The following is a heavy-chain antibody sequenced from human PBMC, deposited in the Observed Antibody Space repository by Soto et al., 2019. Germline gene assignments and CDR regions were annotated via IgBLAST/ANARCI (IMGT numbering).Heavy chain of an antibody. CDR3: ARGDRFYDFWSGYHDAFDI. Sequence: ASVKVSCKASGGTFSSYAISWVRQAPGQGLEWMGGIIPIFGTANYAQKFQGRATITADESTSTAYMELSSLRSEDTAVYYCARGDRFYDFWSGYHDAFDIWGQGTMVTVSS. J-gene: IGHJ3*02. V-gene: IGHV1-69*13. CDR1: GGTFSSYA. D-gene: IGHD3-3*01. CDR2: IIPIFGTA.